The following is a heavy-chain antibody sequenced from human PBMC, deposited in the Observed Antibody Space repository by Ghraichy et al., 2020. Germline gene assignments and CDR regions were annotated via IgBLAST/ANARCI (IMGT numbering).Heavy chain of an antibody. Sequence: GGSLRLSCAASGFTFDDYTMHWVRQAPGKGLEWVSLISWDGGSTYYADSVKGRFTISRDNSKNSLYLQMNSLRTEDTALYYCAISSPEWELLIYSWGQGTRVTVSS. V-gene: IGHV3-43*01. D-gene: IGHD1-26*01. CDR1: GFTFDDYT. CDR2: ISWDGGST. CDR3: AISSPEWELLIYS. J-gene: IGHJ5*02.